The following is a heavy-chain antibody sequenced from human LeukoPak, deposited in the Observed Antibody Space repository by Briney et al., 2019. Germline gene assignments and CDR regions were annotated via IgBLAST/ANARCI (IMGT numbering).Heavy chain of an antibody. D-gene: IGHD5-18*01. CDR3: AKDQGIQLWLRYTFDI. V-gene: IGHV3-30*18. Sequence: GRSLRLSCAASGFTFSSYGMHWVRQAPGKGLEWVAVISYDGSNKYYADSVKGQFTISRDNSKNTLYLQMNSLRAEDTAVYYCAKDQGIQLWLRYTFDIWGQGTMVTVSS. CDR2: ISYDGSNK. CDR1: GFTFSSYG. J-gene: IGHJ3*02.